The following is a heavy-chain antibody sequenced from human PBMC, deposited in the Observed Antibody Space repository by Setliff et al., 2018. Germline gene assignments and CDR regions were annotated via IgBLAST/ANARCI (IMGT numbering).Heavy chain of an antibody. Sequence: ASVKVSCKASGGTFSSYAISWVRQAPGQGLEWMGGIIPNSGGTNYAQKFQGRVTMTRDTSLSTAYMEVRSLRSDDTAVYYCARVLFGDLFSWFDPWGQGTLVTVSS. CDR3: ARVLFGDLFSWFDP. CDR2: IIPNSGGT. CDR1: GGTFSSYA. D-gene: IGHD3-10*02. J-gene: IGHJ5*02. V-gene: IGHV1-2*02.